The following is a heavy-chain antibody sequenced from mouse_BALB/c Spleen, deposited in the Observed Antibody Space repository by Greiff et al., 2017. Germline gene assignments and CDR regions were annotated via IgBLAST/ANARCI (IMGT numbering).Heavy chain of an antibody. CDR1: GYAFSSYW. D-gene: IGHD2-13*01. Sequence: VQRVESGAELVRPGSSVKISCKASGYAFSSYWMNWVKQRPGQGLEWIGQIYPGDGDTNYNGKFKGKATLTADKSSSTAYMQLSSLTSEDSAVYFCARGGRLGYAMDYWGQGTSVTVSS. CDR3: ARGGRLGYAMDY. CDR2: IYPGDGDT. J-gene: IGHJ4*01. V-gene: IGHV1-80*01.